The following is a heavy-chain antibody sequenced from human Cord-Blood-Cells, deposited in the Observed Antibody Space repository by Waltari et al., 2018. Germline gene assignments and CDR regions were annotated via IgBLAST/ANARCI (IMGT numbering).Heavy chain of an antibody. CDR1: GGSFSGYY. CDR3: ARHGGSWYYFDY. D-gene: IGHD6-13*01. CDR2: INHSGST. V-gene: IGHV4-34*01. Sequence: QVQLQQWGAGLLKPSETLSLTCAVYGGSFSGYYWSWIRQPPGKGLEWIGEINHSGSTNYNPTIKSGVTISVDTSKNQFSLKLSSVTAADTAVYYCARHGGSWYYFDYWGQGTLVTVSS. J-gene: IGHJ4*02.